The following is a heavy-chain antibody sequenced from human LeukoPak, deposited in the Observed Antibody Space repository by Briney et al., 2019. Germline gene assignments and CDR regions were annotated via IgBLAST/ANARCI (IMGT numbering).Heavy chain of an antibody. Sequence: PGGSLRLSCAVSGFTFSSYSMNWVRQAPGKGLEWVSSINTRSYIYSADSVKGRFTISRDNDKNSVYLQMNSLRAEDTAVYYCAREGGYCYGASCRFFDSWGQGTLLTVSS. V-gene: IGHV3-21*01. D-gene: IGHD2-15*01. J-gene: IGHJ4*02. CDR2: INTRSYI. CDR3: AREGGYCYGASCRFFDS. CDR1: GFTFSSYS.